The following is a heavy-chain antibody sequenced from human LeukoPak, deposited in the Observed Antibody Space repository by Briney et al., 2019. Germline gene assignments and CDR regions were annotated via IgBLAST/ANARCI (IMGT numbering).Heavy chain of an antibody. J-gene: IGHJ5*02. Sequence: SETLSLTCTVSAGSISSSSYYWGWIRQPPGKGLEWIGSIYYSGSTYYNPSLKSRVTISVDTSKNQFSLKLSSVTAADTAVYYCARDKVGGYSRLFDPWGQGTLVTVSS. CDR1: AGSISSSSYY. CDR3: ARDKVGGYSRLFDP. CDR2: IYYSGST. V-gene: IGHV4-39*07. D-gene: IGHD6-13*01.